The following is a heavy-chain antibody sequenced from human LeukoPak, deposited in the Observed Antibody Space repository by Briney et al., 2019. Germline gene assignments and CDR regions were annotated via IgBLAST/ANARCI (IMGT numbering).Heavy chain of an antibody. J-gene: IGHJ6*03. D-gene: IGHD4-23*01. CDR3: ARAGPGNSFYYYYYIDV. CDR2: ISYDGSNK. Sequence: PGGSLRLSCAASGFTFSSYAMHWVRQAPGKGLEWVAVISYDGSNKYYADSVKGRFTISRDNSKNTLYLQMNSLRAEDTAVYYCARAGPGNSFYYYYYIDVWGQGTLVTVSS. V-gene: IGHV3-30-3*01. CDR1: GFTFSSYA.